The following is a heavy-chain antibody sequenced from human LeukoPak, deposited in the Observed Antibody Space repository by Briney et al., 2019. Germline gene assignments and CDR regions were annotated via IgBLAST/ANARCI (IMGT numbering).Heavy chain of an antibody. V-gene: IGHV5-51*01. J-gene: IGHJ4*02. CDR2: IYPGDSDT. CDR3: ARIPHTVAGHFDY. D-gene: IGHD6-19*01. CDR1: GYSFTSYW. Sequence: GESLKISCKGSGYSFTSYWIGWVRQMPGKGLEWMGIIYPGDSDTRYSPSFQGQVTISADKSISTAYLQWSSLKASDAAMYYCARIPHTVAGHFDYWGQGTLVTVSS.